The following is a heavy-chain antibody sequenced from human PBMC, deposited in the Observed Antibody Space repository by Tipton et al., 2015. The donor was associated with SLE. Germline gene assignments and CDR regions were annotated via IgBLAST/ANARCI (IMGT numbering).Heavy chain of an antibody. CDR1: GGSISSGGYY. CDR2: IYYSGST. D-gene: IGHD3-16*02. CDR3: ARDGIYDYVWGSYRSAFDI. V-gene: IGHV4-31*03. J-gene: IGHJ3*02. Sequence: TLSLTCTVSGGSISSGGYYWSWIRQHPGKGLEWIGYIYYSGSTYYNPPLKSRVTISVDTSKNQFSLKLSSVTAADTAVYYCARDGIYDYVWGSYRSAFDIWGQGTMVTVSS.